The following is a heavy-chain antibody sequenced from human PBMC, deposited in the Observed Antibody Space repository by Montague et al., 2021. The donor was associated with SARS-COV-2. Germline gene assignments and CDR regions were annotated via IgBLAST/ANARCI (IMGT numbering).Heavy chain of an antibody. CDR1: GDSANNNKND. CDR2: NYHDGCT. CDR3: AHRGGLGAV. D-gene: IGHD3-10*01. J-gene: IGHJ1*01. V-gene: IGHV4-39*01. Sequence: SETLSLTCTVSGDSANNNKNDWGWTRQPPGKGLEWIGSNYHDGCTYYNPSLWSRITMSVDTAKNQFSLRLPSVTAADTAVYYCAHRGGLGAVWGQGTLVTVSS.